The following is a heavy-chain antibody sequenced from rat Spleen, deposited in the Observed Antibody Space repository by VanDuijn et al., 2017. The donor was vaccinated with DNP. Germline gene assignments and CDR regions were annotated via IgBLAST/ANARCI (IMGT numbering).Heavy chain of an antibody. CDR2: IIYDGSRT. CDR3: ATQLGDFDY. V-gene: IGHV5S10*01. Sequence: EVQLVESGGGLVQPGRSLTLSCTASGFTFSNHDMAWVRQAPTKGLEWVATIIYDGSRTYYRDSVKGRFTISRDNAKSTLYLQMDSLRSEDTATYYCATQLGDFDYWGQGVMVTVSS. D-gene: IGHD5-1*01. CDR1: GFTFSNHD. J-gene: IGHJ2*01.